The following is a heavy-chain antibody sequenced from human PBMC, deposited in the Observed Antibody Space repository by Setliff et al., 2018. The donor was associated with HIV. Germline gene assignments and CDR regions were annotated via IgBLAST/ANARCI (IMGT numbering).Heavy chain of an antibody. CDR3: ARGGIAAADKRDINF. Sequence: ASVKVSCKASGYIFTSYYMHWVRQAPGQGLEWLGVINPSGGSTDYAQTFKVRVTMTKDTSTATVNMELRSLTSDDTAVYYCARGGIAAADKRDINFWGQGTMVTVSS. J-gene: IGHJ3*01. V-gene: IGHV1-46*01. CDR1: GYIFTSYY. CDR2: INPSGGST. D-gene: IGHD6-13*01.